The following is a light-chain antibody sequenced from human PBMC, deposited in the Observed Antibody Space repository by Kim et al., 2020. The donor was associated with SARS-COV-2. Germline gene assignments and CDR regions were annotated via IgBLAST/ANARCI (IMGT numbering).Light chain of an antibody. J-gene: IGLJ3*02. CDR3: ATWDDSLNGWV. CDR2: DYN. Sequence: QSVLTQPPSASGTPGQRVTISCSGSSSNIGSNTVHWYRQLPGTAPKLLIYDYNKRPSGVADRFSGSKSGTSASLAIGGLQSADEADYYCATWDDSLNGWVFGGGTKLTVL. CDR1: SSNIGSNT. V-gene: IGLV1-44*01.